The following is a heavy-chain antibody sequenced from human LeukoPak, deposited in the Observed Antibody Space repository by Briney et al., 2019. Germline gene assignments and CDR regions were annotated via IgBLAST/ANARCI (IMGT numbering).Heavy chain of an antibody. J-gene: IGHJ4*02. CDR1: GGSISSGGYS. CDR3: ARNLYCSSTSCSPGIFDY. V-gene: IGHV4-30-2*01. CDR2: IYHSGST. Sequence: SETLSLTGAVSGGSISSGGYSWSWIRQPPGKGLEWIGYIYHSGSTYYNPSLKSRVTISVDRSKNQFSLKLSSVTTADTAVYYCARNLYCSSTSCSPGIFDYWGQGTLVTVSS. D-gene: IGHD2-2*01.